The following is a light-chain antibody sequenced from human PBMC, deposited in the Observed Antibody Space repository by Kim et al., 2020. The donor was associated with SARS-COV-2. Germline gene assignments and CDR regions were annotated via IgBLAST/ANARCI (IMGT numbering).Light chain of an antibody. CDR2: GRN. CDR3: QSRDSGGNVV. V-gene: IGLV3-19*01. CDR1: SLRSYY. Sequence: SSELTQDPAVSVALGQTVRITCQGDSLRSYYATWYQQKPRHAPLLVIFGRNNRPSGIPDRFSGSTSGNTASLTISGAQAEDEADFYCQSRDSGGNVVFGGGTQLTVL. J-gene: IGLJ2*01.